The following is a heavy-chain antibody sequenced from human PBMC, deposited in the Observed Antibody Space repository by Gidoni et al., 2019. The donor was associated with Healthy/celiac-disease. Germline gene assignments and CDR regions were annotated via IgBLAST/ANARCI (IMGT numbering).Heavy chain of an antibody. CDR1: GYSISSGYY. V-gene: IGHV4-38-2*01. CDR3: ARGYSGSYYNVAFGSLQYYYYYYGMDV. CDR2: IYHSGST. D-gene: IGHD3-10*01. J-gene: IGHJ6*02. Sequence: QVQLQESGPGLVKPSETLSLTCAVSGYSISSGYYWGWIRQPPGKGLELIGSIYHSGSTYYNPSLKSRVTISVDTSKNQFSLKLSSVTAADTAVYYCARGYSGSYYNVAFGSLQYYYYYYGMDVWGQGTTVTVSS.